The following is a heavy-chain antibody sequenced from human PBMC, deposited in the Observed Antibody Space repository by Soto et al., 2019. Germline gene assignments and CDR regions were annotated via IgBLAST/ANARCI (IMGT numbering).Heavy chain of an antibody. CDR2: TYYRSKWYN. V-gene: IGHV6-1*01. Sequence: PSQTLSLTCAISGDSVSSSSATLNWIRQSPSRGLEWLGRTYYRSKWYNEYAVSVKSRITINPDTSKNHFSLKLDSVTAADTALYYCSRRAPEGFDPWGQGTLVTVSS. J-gene: IGHJ5*02. CDR1: GDSVSSSSAT. CDR3: SRRAPEGFDP.